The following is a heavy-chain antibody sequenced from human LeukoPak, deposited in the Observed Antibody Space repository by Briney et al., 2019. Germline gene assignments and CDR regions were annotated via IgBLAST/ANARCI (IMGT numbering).Heavy chain of an antibody. Sequence: SETLSLTCTVSGGSISSGGYYWSRIRQHPGKGLEWIGYIYYSGSTYYNPSLKSRVTISVDTSKNQFSLKLSSVTAADTAVYYCARAPLGGIAVAGTGFDYWGQGTLVTVSS. CDR2: IYYSGST. V-gene: IGHV4-31*03. D-gene: IGHD6-19*01. CDR3: ARAPLGGIAVAGTGFDY. CDR1: GGSISSGGYY. J-gene: IGHJ4*02.